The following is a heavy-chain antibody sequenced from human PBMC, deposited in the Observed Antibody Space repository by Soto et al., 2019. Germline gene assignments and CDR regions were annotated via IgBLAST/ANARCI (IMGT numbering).Heavy chain of an antibody. CDR3: AKGPITYYYGNNWFDP. CDR2: ISGSGGST. CDR1: GFTFSSYA. V-gene: IGHV3-23*01. J-gene: IGHJ5*02. D-gene: IGHD3-10*01. Sequence: GGSLRLSCAASGFTFSSYAMSWVRQAPGKGLEWVSAISGSGGSTYYADSVKGRFTISRDNSKNTLYLQMNSLRAEDTAVYYCAKGPITYYYGNNWFDPWGQGTLVTVSS.